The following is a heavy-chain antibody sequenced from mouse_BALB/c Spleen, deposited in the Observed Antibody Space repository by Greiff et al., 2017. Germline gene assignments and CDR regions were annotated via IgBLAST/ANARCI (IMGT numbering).Heavy chain of an antibody. CDR2: ISSGGST. CDR3: ARAFYYAMDY. J-gene: IGHJ4*01. Sequence: EVKLQESGGGLVKPGGSLKLSCAASGFTFSSYAMSWVRQTPEKRLEWVASISSGGSTYYPDSVKGRFTISRDNARNILYLQMSSLRSEDTAMYYCARAFYYAMDYWGQGTSVTVSS. CDR1: GFTFSSYA. V-gene: IGHV5-6-5*01.